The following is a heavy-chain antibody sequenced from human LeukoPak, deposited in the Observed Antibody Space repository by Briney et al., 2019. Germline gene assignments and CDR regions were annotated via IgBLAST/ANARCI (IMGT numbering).Heavy chain of an antibody. CDR2: IYYSGST. D-gene: IGHD1/OR15-1a*01. J-gene: IGHJ4*02. CDR1: GGSISSSSYY. V-gene: IGHV4-39*07. Sequence: PSETLSLTCTVSGGSISSSSYYWGWIRQPPGKGLEWIGSIYYSGSTYYNPSLKSRVTISVDTSKNQFSLKLSSVTAADTAVYYCAGGSRTMYYLDYWGQGTLVTVSS. CDR3: AGGSRTMYYLDY.